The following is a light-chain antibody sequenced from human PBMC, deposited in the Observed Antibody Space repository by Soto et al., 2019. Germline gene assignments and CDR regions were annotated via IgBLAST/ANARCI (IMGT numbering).Light chain of an antibody. CDR1: QSVSSN. V-gene: IGKV3D-15*01. J-gene: IGKJ4*01. CDR2: GAS. CDR3: QQYNSWPRST. Sequence: EIVMTQSPATLSVSPGERATLSCRASQSVSSNLAWYQQKPGQAPRLLIYGASIRATGIPARFSGSGSGTELTLTISSLQSEAFAVYYCQQYNSWPRSTFGGGTKVEIK.